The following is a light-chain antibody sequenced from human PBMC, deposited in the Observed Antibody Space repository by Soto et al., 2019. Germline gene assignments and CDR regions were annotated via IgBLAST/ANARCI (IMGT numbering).Light chain of an antibody. V-gene: IGKV1-12*01. CDR3: QQANSFPFT. J-gene: IGKJ3*01. Sequence: DMQMTQSPSSVSASLGDRVTITCRARQEIHTWLTSYQQKPGQAPKLLIYGATHLQSGVPSRFCGSGSGTDFTLTISSLQSEDFATYYCQQANSFPFTFGPGTKVDVK. CDR1: QEIHTW. CDR2: GAT.